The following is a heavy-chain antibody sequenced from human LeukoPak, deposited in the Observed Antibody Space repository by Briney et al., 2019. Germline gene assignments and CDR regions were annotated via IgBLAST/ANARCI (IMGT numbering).Heavy chain of an antibody. CDR2: MNPNSGNT. CDR1: GYTFTSYD. D-gene: IGHD6-19*01. V-gene: IGHV1-8*01. CDR3: ARLLGWQWLVRNNWFDP. J-gene: IGHJ5*02. Sequence: ASVKVSCTASGYTFTSYDINWVRQATGQGLEWMGWMNPNSGNTGYAQKFQGRVTMTRNTPISTAYMELSSLRSEDTAVYYCARLLGWQWLVRNNWFDPWGQGTLVTVSS.